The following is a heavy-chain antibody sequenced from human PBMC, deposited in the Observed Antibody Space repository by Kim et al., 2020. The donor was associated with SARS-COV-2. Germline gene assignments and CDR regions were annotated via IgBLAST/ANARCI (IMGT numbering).Heavy chain of an antibody. J-gene: IGHJ4*02. V-gene: IGHV4-39*07. CDR3: ATPYPAIDY. CDR2: GGT. Sequence: GGTHSNPSLKGRVTISVETSKNQFSLKLSSVTAADTAVYYCATPYPAIDYWGQGTLVTVSS.